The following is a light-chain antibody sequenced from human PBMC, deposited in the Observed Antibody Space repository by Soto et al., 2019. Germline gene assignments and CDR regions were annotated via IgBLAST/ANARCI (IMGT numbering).Light chain of an antibody. CDR3: SSYVGTNSYV. CDR2: EVY. J-gene: IGLJ1*01. V-gene: IGLV2-8*01. CDR1: SSDVGGYNY. Sequence: QSVLTQPPSASGSPGQSVTISCTGTSSDVGGYNYVPWYQQHPGKAPKLIIYEVYKRPSGVPDRFSGSKSGNTAALTVSWLQAEDEADYYCSSYVGTNSYVFGTGTKVTVL.